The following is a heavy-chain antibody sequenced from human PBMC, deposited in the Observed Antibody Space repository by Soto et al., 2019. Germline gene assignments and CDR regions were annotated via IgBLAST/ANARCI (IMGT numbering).Heavy chain of an antibody. D-gene: IGHD6-13*01. CDR1: GFTFSSYA. J-gene: IGHJ6*02. CDR3: AKDRDGAAAGPTKFYGMDV. V-gene: IGHV3-23*01. Sequence: EVQLLESGGGLVQPGGSLRLSCAASGFTFSSYAMSWVRQAPGKGLEWVSVISGSGDSTSYADSVRGRFTISRDNSKNKLYLQMNSLRAEDTAVYYCAKDRDGAAAGPTKFYGMDVWGQGTTVTVSS. CDR2: ISGSGDST.